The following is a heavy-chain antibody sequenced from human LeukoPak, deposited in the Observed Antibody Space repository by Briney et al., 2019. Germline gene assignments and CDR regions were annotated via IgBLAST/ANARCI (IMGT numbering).Heavy chain of an antibody. CDR3: ARGDGYRRAPD. CDR1: GGSIRSSYYY. Sequence: SETLSLTCTVSGGSIRSSYYYWGWIRQPPGKGLEWIGEINHSGSTNYNPSLKSRVTISVDTSKNQFSLKLSSVTAADTAVYYCARGDGYRRAPDWGQGTLVTVSS. CDR2: INHSGST. D-gene: IGHD5-24*01. J-gene: IGHJ4*02. V-gene: IGHV4-39*07.